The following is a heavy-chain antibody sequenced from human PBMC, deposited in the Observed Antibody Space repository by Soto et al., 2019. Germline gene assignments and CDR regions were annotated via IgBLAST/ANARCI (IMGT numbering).Heavy chain of an antibody. J-gene: IGHJ4*02. CDR2: IHYSGST. CDR1: GLSVNIGTYY. Sequence: SDTLSLTCTVPGLSVNIGTYYWRWIRQPPGKGLEWIGFIHYSGSTNYNPSLKGRVTMSVDTSKNQFSLKLTSVNTADTAIYYCTRGGDPYKTGHWGQGTLVTVS. D-gene: IGHD2-21*01. CDR3: TRGGDPYKTGH. V-gene: IGHV4-61*01.